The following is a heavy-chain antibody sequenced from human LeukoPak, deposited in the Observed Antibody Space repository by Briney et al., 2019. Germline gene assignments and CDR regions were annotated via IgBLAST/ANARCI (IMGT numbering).Heavy chain of an antibody. CDR1: GDSITSSGVY. CDR3: ARLFSSGWPYFYGLGA. Sequence: PSETLSLTCTVAGDSITSSGVYWGWVRQPPGKGLEWVGCAYYGEDTYSNPSLKSRITISFDTSKNQFSLSLSSVTAADTALYFCARLFSSGWPYFYGLGAWGQGTTVTVSS. D-gene: IGHD6-19*01. J-gene: IGHJ6*02. V-gene: IGHV4-39*01. CDR2: AYYGEDT.